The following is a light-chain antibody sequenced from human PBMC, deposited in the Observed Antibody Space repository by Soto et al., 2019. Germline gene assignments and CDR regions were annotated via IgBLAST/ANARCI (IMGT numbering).Light chain of an antibody. V-gene: IGKV1-5*03. CDR2: KAS. Sequence: DIQVTQSPSTLSASVGDRVTITCRASQSISSYLAWYQQKPGKAPNLLIYKASSLESGVPSRFSGSGSGTEFTLTISSLQPDDFATYYCQQYGRYWTFGQGTKVEIK. J-gene: IGKJ1*01. CDR3: QQYGRYWT. CDR1: QSISSY.